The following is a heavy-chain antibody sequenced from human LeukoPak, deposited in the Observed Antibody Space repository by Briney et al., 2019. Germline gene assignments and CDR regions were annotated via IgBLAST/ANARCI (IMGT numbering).Heavy chain of an antibody. CDR3: AKDGWSSNSCSFDY. J-gene: IGHJ4*02. CDR2: ISGSGVST. Sequence: GASLRLSCAASGFAFSRYAVSWFRQAPGKGLEWVSGISGSGVSTYYPASVKGRFTISRDNAKNPRCLQMSSLRAEDTAVYYCAKDGWSSNSCSFDYRGQGTLGTVSS. D-gene: IGHD2-2*01. V-gene: IGHV3-23*01. CDR1: GFAFSRYA.